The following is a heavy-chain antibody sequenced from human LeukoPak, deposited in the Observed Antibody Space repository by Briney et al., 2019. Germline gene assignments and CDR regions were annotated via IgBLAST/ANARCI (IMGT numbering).Heavy chain of an antibody. V-gene: IGHV3-21*01. J-gene: IGHJ5*02. CDR2: ISSSSSYI. Sequence: GGSLRLSCAASGFTFSSYSMNWVRQAPGKGLEWVSSISSSSSYIYYADSVKGRFTISRDNAKNSLYLQMNSLRAEDTAVYYCARHGAYCSSTSCPRGWFDPWGQGTLVTVSS. D-gene: IGHD2-2*01. CDR1: GFTFSSYS. CDR3: ARHGAYCSSTSCPRGWFDP.